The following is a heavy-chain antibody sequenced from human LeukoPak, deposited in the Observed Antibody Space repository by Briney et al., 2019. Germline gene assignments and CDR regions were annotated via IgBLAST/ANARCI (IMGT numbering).Heavy chain of an antibody. Sequence: QPGGSLRLSCAASGFTFSSYAMSWVRQAPGKGLEWVSDIGDSGATTYYADSVKGRFTISRDNSKNTLYLQMSSLRAEGTAVYFCASFHYYGSGAYYLSYWGQGTLVTVSS. D-gene: IGHD3-10*01. CDR1: GFTFSSYA. CDR3: ASFHYYGSGAYYLSY. J-gene: IGHJ4*02. CDR2: IGDSGATT. V-gene: IGHV3-23*01.